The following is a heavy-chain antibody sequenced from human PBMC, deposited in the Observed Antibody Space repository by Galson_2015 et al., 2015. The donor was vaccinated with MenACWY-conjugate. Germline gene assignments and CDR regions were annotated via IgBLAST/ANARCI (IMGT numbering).Heavy chain of an antibody. CDR3: AKDVYMDV. Sequence: SLRLSCAVSGFTCRQYAMSWVRQAPGTGLEWVAIISDSGAATHYIDSVKGRFTISRDNSKNTLYLQMSRLRAEDTALYYCAKDVYMDVWGKGTTVSVSS. CDR1: GFTCRQYA. CDR2: ISDSGAAT. J-gene: IGHJ6*03. V-gene: IGHV3-23*01.